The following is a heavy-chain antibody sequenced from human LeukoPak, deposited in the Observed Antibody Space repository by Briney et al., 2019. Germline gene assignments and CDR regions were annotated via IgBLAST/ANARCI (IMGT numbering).Heavy chain of an antibody. CDR1: SFTFRSYG. J-gene: IGHJ4*02. Sequence: GGSLRLSCAASSFTFRSYGMHWVRQAPGKGLEWVAVISNDANNENYADSVKGRFTISRDNSQNTLYLQMNSLRIEGTAVYYCAKDRHPARTDGYYFDFWGQGTLVTVSS. CDR2: ISNDANNE. CDR3: AKDRHPARTDGYYFDF. D-gene: IGHD5-24*01. V-gene: IGHV3-30*18.